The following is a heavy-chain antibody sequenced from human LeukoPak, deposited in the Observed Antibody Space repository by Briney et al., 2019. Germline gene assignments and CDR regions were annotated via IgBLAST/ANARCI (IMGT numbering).Heavy chain of an antibody. J-gene: IGHJ3*02. CDR2: INHSGST. V-gene: IGHV4-34*01. CDR1: GGSFSGYY. D-gene: IGHD6-6*01. Sequence: SETLSLTCAVYGGSFSGYYWSWIRQSPGKGLEWIGEINHSGSTNYNPSLKSRVTISVDTSKNQFSLKLSSVTAADTAVYYCAIEYSSSSLDAFDIWGQGTMVTVSS. CDR3: AIEYSSSSLDAFDI.